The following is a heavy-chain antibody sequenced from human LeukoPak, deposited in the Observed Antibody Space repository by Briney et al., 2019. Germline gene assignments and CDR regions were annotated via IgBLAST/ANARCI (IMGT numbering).Heavy chain of an antibody. D-gene: IGHD3-10*01. V-gene: IGHV4-34*01. CDR1: GGSFSGYY. Sequence: SETLSLTCAVYGGSFSGYYWSWIRQPPGKGLEWIGEINHSGSTNYNPSLKSRVTISVDTSKNQFSPKLSSVTAADTAVYYCATMVQGVHTYFGSWGQGNLVAVSS. CDR2: INHSGST. J-gene: IGHJ4*02. CDR3: ATMVQGVHTYFGS.